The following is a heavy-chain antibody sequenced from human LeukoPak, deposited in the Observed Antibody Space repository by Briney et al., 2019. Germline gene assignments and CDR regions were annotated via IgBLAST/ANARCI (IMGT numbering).Heavy chain of an antibody. Sequence: PGRSLRLSCAASGFTFSSYAMHWVRQAPGKGLEWVAVISYDGSNKYYADSVKGRFTISGDNSKNTLYLQMNSLRAEDTAVYYCARDVNDAFDIWGQGTMVTVSS. V-gene: IGHV3-30-3*01. D-gene: IGHD2/OR15-2a*01. J-gene: IGHJ3*02. CDR2: ISYDGSNK. CDR1: GFTFSSYA. CDR3: ARDVNDAFDI.